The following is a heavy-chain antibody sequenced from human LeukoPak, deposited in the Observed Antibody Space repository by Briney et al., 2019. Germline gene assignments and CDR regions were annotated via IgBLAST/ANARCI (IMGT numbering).Heavy chain of an antibody. CDR1: GFTFSSYG. D-gene: IGHD6-13*01. Sequence: GGSLRLSCAASGFTFSSYGMSWVRQAPGKGLEWVSAISGSGGSTYYADSVKGRFTISRDNSKNTLYLQMNSLRAEDTAVYYCAKGLDLYSSSWYLYYYYYYYMDVWGKGTTVTVSS. J-gene: IGHJ6*03. CDR2: ISGSGGST. CDR3: AKGLDLYSSSWYLYYYYYYYMDV. V-gene: IGHV3-23*01.